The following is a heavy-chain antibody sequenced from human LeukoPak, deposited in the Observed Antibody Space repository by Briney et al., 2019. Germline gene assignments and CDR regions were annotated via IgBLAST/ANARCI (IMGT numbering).Heavy chain of an antibody. Sequence: GGSLRLSCVASGFTFSSYAMHWVRQAPGKGLEWVAVISYDGSNKYYADSVKGRFTISRDISKNTLYLQMNSLRAVDTAVYYCARSSGWTFDYWGQGTLVTVSS. D-gene: IGHD6-19*01. CDR3: ARSSGWTFDY. V-gene: IGHV3-30-3*01. CDR1: GFTFSSYA. CDR2: ISYDGSNK. J-gene: IGHJ4*02.